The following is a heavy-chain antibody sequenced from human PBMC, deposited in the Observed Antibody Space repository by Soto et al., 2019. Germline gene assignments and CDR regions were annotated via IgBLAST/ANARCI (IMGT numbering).Heavy chain of an antibody. V-gene: IGHV5-51*01. CDR1: GYSFTTYW. D-gene: IGHD1-26*01. CDR3: ARPEGSGTYLVYFDY. CDR2: IYPGDSDT. J-gene: IGHJ4*02. Sequence: PGESLKISCNGSGYSFTTYWIAWVRQLPGKGLEWVGIIYPGDSDTRYSPSFRGQVTISADKSTSTAYLQWSSLKASDTAMYYCARPEGSGTYLVYFDYWGQGTLVTVSS.